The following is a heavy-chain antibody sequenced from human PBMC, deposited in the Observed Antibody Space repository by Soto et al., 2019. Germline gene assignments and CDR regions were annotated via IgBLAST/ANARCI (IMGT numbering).Heavy chain of an antibody. J-gene: IGHJ6*02. CDR1: GYTFTSYG. D-gene: IGHD3-9*01. CDR2: ISAYNGNT. Sequence: GASVKVSCKASGYTFTSYGISWVRQAPGQGLEWMGWISAYNGNTNYTQKLQGRVTMNTDTSTSTAYKELRSLRSEDKAVYYCGRDRDYDILTGYYPLDYYYGMDVWGQGTTVTVSS. CDR3: GRDRDYDILTGYYPLDYYYGMDV. V-gene: IGHV1-18*01.